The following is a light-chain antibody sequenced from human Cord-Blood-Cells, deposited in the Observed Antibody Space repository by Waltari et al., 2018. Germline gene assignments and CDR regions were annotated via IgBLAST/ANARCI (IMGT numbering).Light chain of an antibody. CDR2: AAS. Sequence: DIQMTPSPSSLSASVGDRVTITCRESQSISSYLNWYQQKPGNAPKLLIYAASSLQSGVPSRFSGSGSGTDFTLTISSLQPEDFATYYCQQSYSTPLTFGGGTKVEIK. J-gene: IGKJ4*01. V-gene: IGKV1-39*01. CDR1: QSISSY. CDR3: QQSYSTPLT.